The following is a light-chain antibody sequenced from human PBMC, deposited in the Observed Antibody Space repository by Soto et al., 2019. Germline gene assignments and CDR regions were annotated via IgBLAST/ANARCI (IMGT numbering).Light chain of an antibody. CDR3: QHRSSWPT. CDR1: QSVSRY. CDR2: DTS. Sequence: EIVLTQSPATLSLSPGERATLSCRASQSVSRYLAWYQQKPGQAPRLLIYDTSHRATGIPARFSGSGSGTDFTLTTSSLEPEEFTVYYCQHRSSWPTFGGGTKVEIK. J-gene: IGKJ4*01. V-gene: IGKV3-11*01.